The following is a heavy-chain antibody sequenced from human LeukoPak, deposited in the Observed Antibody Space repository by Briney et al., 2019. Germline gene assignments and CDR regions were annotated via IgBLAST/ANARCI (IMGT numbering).Heavy chain of an antibody. CDR2: MNPNSGNT. D-gene: IGHD6-6*01. Sequence: GASVKVSCKASGYTFTSYDINWVRQATGQGLEWMGWMNPNSGNTGYAQKIQGRVTMTRNTSISTAYMELSSLRSEDTAVYYCARRASIAARASGSIDPWGQGTLVTVSS. CDR1: GYTFTSYD. J-gene: IGHJ5*02. CDR3: ARRASIAARASGSIDP. V-gene: IGHV1-8*01.